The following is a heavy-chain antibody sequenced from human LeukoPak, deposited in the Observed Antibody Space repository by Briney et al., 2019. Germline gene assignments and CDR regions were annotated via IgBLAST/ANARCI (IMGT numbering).Heavy chain of an antibody. CDR2: ISGSGGST. CDR1: GFTFSSYA. V-gene: IGHV3-23*01. CDR3: AKDLSRIAVAGTQDY. Sequence: GGSLRLSCAASGFTFSSYAMSWVRQAPGKELEWVSAISGSGGSTYYADSVKGRFTISRDNSKNTLYLQMNSLRAEDTAVYYCAKDLSRIAVAGTQDYWGQGTLVTVSS. D-gene: IGHD6-19*01. J-gene: IGHJ4*02.